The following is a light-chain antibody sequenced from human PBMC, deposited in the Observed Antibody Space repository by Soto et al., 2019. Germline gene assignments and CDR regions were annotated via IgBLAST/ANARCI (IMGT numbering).Light chain of an antibody. J-gene: IGKJ4*02. CDR3: EQGLAITFT. CDR2: LGY. CDR1: QNLLHSNGYNY. Sequence: EIVLTQSPLSLPVTPGEPASISCRSSQNLLHSNGYNYLNWYLQKPGQSPQLLMYLGYNRASGVHERFSGSGSGTDFTMTIHRVEAEDVGLYSCEQGLAITFTIRGGTKVEMK. V-gene: IGKV2-28*01.